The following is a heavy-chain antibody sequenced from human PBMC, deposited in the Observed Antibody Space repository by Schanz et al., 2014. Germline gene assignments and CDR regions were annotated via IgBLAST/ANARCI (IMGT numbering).Heavy chain of an antibody. V-gene: IGHV3-30*18. CDR3: AKDGSWMAGYFDY. Sequence: QAQLVESGGGVVQPGRSLRLSCAASGFTFTNYGMHWVRQTPGKGLEWVAAISYDGRNKYYADSVKGRFTISRDTSKNTLYLQMNSLRAEDTALFYCAKDGSWMAGYFDYWGQGTLVTVSS. CDR1: GFTFTNYG. J-gene: IGHJ4*02. CDR2: ISYDGRNK. D-gene: IGHD6-13*01.